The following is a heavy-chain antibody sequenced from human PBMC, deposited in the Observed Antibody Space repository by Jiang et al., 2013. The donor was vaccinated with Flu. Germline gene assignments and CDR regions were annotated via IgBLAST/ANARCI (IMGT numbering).Heavy chain of an antibody. CDR3: TKGPTGCSGECWAPHY. CDR1: AFTFSNYA. J-gene: IGHJ4*02. CDR2: ISGSGGST. V-gene: IGHV3-23*01. Sequence: QPGGSLRLSCAASAFTFSNYAMTWVRQAPGKGLEWVSAISGSGGSTYYADSVKGRFTISRDNSKNTLYLQMNSLRAEDTALYYCTKGPTGCSGECWAPHYWGRGTLVTVSS. D-gene: IGHD2-21*01.